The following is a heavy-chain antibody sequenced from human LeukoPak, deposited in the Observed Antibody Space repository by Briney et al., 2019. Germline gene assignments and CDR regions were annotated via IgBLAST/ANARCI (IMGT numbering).Heavy chain of an antibody. D-gene: IGHD6-19*01. J-gene: IGHJ4*02. CDR3: ARGSSGWQVQKYYYFDY. V-gene: IGHV4-38-2*02. CDR1: GYSISSGYY. CDR2: IYHSGST. Sequence: SETLSLTCSVSGYSISSGYYWGWIRQPPGKGLEWIGSIYHSGSTYYNPSLKSRVTISVDTSKNQFSLKLSSVTAADTAVYYCARGSSGWQVQKYYYFDYWGQGTLVTVSS.